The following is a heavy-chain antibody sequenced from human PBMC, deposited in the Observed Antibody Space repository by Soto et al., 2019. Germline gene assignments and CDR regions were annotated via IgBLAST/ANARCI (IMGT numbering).Heavy chain of an antibody. V-gene: IGHV1-69*01. CDR2: IIPIFGTA. CDR3: GWGNIVATIGPGYYYGMDV. J-gene: IGHJ6*02. Sequence: VKVSCKASGGTFSSYAISWVRQAPGQGLEWMGGIIPIFGTANYAQKFQGRVTITADESTSTAYIELSSLRSEDTAVYYCGWGNIVATIGPGYYYGMDVWGQGTTVTVSS. D-gene: IGHD5-12*01. CDR1: GGTFSSYA.